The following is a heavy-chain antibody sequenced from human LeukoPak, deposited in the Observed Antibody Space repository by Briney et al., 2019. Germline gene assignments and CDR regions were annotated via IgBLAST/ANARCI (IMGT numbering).Heavy chain of an antibody. J-gene: IGHJ4*02. CDR3: ARARGSYSFDC. Sequence: GSLRLSCAASGFTFSSYEMNWVRQAPGKGLEWVSYISSSGSTIYYADSVKGRFTTSRDNAKNSLYLQMNSLRAEDAAVYYCARARGSYSFDCWGQGTLVTVSS. CDR2: ISSSGSTI. D-gene: IGHD1-26*01. V-gene: IGHV3-48*03. CDR1: GFTFSSYE.